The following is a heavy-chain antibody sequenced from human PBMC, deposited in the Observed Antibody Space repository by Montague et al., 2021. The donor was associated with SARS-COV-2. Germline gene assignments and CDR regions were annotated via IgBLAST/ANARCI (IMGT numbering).Heavy chain of an antibody. CDR1: GGSVSSGRYY. V-gene: IGHV4-61*01. J-gene: IGHJ6*02. D-gene: IGHD3-3*01. Sequence: SETLSLTCIVSGGSVSSGRYYWSWIRQPPGKGLEWIGNIYYSGSTNYNPSLKSRVTISVDTSKNQFSLKLSSVTAADTAVYYCARDPWRITIFGVVTRYGMDVWGQGTTVTVSS. CDR2: IYYSGST. CDR3: ARDPWRITIFGVVTRYGMDV.